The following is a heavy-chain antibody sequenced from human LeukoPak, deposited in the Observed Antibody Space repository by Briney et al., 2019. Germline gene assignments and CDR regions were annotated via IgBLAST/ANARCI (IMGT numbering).Heavy chain of an antibody. CDR3: ARLLRYYYDSSGYYDY. CDR1: GGSISSYY. V-gene: IGHV4-4*07. CDR2: IYTSGST. D-gene: IGHD3-22*01. J-gene: IGHJ4*02. Sequence: SETLSLTCTVSGGSISSYYWSWIRKPAGKGLEWIGRIYTSGSTNYNPSLKSRVTISVDTSKNQFSLKLSSVTAADTAVYYCARLLRYYYDSSGYYDYWGQGTLVTVSS.